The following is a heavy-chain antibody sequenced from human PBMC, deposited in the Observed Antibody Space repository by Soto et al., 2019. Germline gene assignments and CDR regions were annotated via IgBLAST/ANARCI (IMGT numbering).Heavy chain of an antibody. V-gene: IGHV4-34*01. CDR1: GGSFSGYY. D-gene: IGHD6-6*01. J-gene: IGHJ6*03. Sequence: SETLSLTCAVYGGSFSGYYWSWIRQSPGKGLEWIGEINHTGSTNYNPSLKSRSTISVDTSKNQFSLKLNSVTAADTAVYYCATQAPYSSSPYYYYYLDVWGKGTTVTVS. CDR3: ATQAPYSSSPYYYYYLDV. CDR2: INHTGST.